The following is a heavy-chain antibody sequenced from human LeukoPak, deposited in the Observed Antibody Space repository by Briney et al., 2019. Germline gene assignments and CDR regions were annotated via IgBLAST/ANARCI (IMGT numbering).Heavy chain of an antibody. CDR2: ISSSSSYI. CDR1: GFTFSSYS. D-gene: IGHD3-22*01. V-gene: IGHV3-21*01. Sequence: GGSLRLSCVASGFTFSSYSMNWVRQAPGKGLEWVSSISSSSSYIYYADSVKGRFTISRDNAKNSLYLQMNSLRAEDTAVYYCALDYYDSSGYYRNWGQGTMVTVSS. CDR3: ALDYYDSSGYYRN. J-gene: IGHJ3*01.